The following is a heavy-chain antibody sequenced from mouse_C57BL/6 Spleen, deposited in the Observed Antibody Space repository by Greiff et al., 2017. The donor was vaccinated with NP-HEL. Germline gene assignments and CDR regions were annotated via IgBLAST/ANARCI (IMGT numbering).Heavy chain of an antibody. D-gene: IGHD3-2*02. Sequence: EVQLQQSGPELVKPGASVKISCKASGYTFTDYYMNWVKQSHGKSLEWIGDINPNNGGTSYNQKFKGKATLTVDKSSSTAYMELRSLTSEDSAVYYCARSGQLRTRYWYAMDYWGQGTSVTVSS. V-gene: IGHV1-26*01. CDR2: INPNNGGT. CDR1: GYTFTDYY. J-gene: IGHJ4*01. CDR3: ARSGQLRTRYWYAMDY.